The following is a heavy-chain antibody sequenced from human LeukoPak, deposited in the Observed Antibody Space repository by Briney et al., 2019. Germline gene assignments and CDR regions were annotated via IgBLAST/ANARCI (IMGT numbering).Heavy chain of an antibody. CDR1: GGSISSSSYY. Sequence: SETLSLTCTVSGGSISSSSYYWGWIRQPPGKGLEWIGSIYYSGSTYYNLSLKSRVTISVDTSKNQFSLKLSSVTAADTAVYYCARQDFSLDAFDIWGQGTMVTVSS. CDR3: ARQDFSLDAFDI. CDR2: IYYSGST. D-gene: IGHD3/OR15-3a*01. V-gene: IGHV4-39*01. J-gene: IGHJ3*02.